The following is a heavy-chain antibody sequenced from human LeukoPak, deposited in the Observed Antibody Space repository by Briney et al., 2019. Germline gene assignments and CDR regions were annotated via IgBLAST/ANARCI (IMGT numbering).Heavy chain of an antibody. V-gene: IGHV1-18*01. J-gene: IGHJ3*02. Sequence: VASVKVSCKASGYTFTSYGISWVRQAPGQGLEWMGWISAYNGNTNYAQKLQGRVTMTTDTSTSTAYMELRSLRTDDTAVYYCARDTAMAPLADAFDIWGQGTMVTVSS. CDR2: ISAYNGNT. D-gene: IGHD5-18*01. CDR3: ARDTAMAPLADAFDI. CDR1: GYTFTSYG.